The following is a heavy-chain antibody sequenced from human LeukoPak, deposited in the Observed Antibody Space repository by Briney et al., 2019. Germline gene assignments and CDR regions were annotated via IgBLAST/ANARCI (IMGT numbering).Heavy chain of an antibody. J-gene: IGHJ4*02. Sequence: SETLSLTCAVSGGCISSSNWWSWVRQPPGKGLEWIGEIYHSGSTNYNPSLKSRVTISVDKSKNQFSLKLSSVTAADTAVYYCASRAAAGTDYFDYWGQGTLVTVSS. CDR3: ASRAAAGTDYFDY. CDR1: GGCISSSNW. CDR2: IYHSGST. D-gene: IGHD6-13*01. V-gene: IGHV4-4*02.